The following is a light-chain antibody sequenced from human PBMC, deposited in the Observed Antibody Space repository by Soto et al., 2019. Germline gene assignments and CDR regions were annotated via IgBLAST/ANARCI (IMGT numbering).Light chain of an antibody. J-gene: IGKJ1*01. CDR1: QSISSW. V-gene: IGKV1-5*03. CDR3: QHYYTYSRT. CDR2: KAS. Sequence: DIQMTQSPSTLSASVGDRVTITCRASQSISSWLAWYQKKPGKAPKLLIYKASSLESGVPSRFSGSGSGTEFTLTISSLQPDDFATYYCQHYYTYSRTFGQGTKVDIK.